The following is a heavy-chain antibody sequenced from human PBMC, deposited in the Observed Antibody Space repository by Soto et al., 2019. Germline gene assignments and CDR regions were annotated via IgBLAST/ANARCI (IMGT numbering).Heavy chain of an antibody. Sequence: EVQLVESGGGLVKPGGSLRLSCAASGFTFSNAWMNWVRQAPGKGLEWVGRIKSKTDGGTTDYAAPVKGRFTISRDDSNNTLHLQMTSLKTEDTAVYYGTTDLAADSFDPCGQGTLVTVSS. CDR1: GFTFSNAW. J-gene: IGHJ5*02. D-gene: IGHD2-15*01. CDR3: TTDLAADSFDP. V-gene: IGHV3-15*07. CDR2: IKSKTDGGTT.